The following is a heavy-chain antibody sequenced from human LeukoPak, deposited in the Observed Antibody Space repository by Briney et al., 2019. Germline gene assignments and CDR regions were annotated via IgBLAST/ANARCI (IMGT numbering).Heavy chain of an antibody. CDR2: ISSSSSYT. V-gene: IGHV3-11*05. D-gene: IGHD6-13*01. CDR3: ARDIPASSTPDY. Sequence: TGGSLRLSCAASGFTFSSYAMSWVRQAPGKGLEWVSYISSSSSYTSYADSVKGRFTISRDNAKNSLYLQMNSLRVEDTAMYYCARDIPASSTPDYWGQGTLVTVSS. J-gene: IGHJ4*02. CDR1: GFTFSSYA.